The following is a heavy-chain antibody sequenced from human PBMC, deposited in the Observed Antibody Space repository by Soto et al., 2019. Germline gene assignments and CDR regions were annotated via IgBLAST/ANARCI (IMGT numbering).Heavy chain of an antibody. CDR3: ARESIVGATRFDP. D-gene: IGHD1-26*01. V-gene: IGHV4-61*01. Sequence: SETLSLTCTVSGDSVNSGSYSWTWIRQAPGKGLEWLGYISHIGTTRYNPSLKSRGTISLDTSKSQFSLRPTSVTAADTAVYFCARESIVGATRFDPWGHGTLVTVSS. CDR1: GDSVNSGSYS. J-gene: IGHJ5*02. CDR2: ISHIGTT.